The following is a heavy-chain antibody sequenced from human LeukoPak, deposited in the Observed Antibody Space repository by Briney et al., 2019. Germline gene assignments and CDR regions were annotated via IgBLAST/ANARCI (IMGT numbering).Heavy chain of an antibody. D-gene: IGHD5-18*01. CDR1: RFTFSRYA. V-gene: IGHV3-64D*09. CDR2: ISSNGGST. CDR3: VKARGIQLWLPGAY. J-gene: IGHJ4*02. Sequence: PGGSLRLSCSASRFTFSRYAMHWVRQAPGKGLEYVSAISSNGGSTYYGDSVKGRFTISRDNSKNTLYLQMSRLRAEGTAVYYCVKARGIQLWLPGAYWGQGTLVTVSS.